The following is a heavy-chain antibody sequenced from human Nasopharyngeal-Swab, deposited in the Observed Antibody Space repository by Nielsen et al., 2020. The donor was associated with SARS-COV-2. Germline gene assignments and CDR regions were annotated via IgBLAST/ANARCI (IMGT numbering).Heavy chain of an antibody. Sequence: GGSLRLSCTASGFTFSSYAMSWVRQAPGKGLEWVSEISGSGGSTYYAESVKGRFTISRDNSKNTLYLQMSSLGAEDTAIYYCAKDLGVESPLWFDYWGQGTLLTVSS. CDR3: AKDLGVESPLWFDY. D-gene: IGHD4-23*01. CDR1: GFTFSSYA. V-gene: IGHV3-23*01. CDR2: ISGSGGST. J-gene: IGHJ4*02.